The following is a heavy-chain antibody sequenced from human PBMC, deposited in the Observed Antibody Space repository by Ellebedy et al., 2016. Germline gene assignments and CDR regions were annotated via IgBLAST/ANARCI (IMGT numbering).Heavy chain of an antibody. CDR2: INSDGSST. V-gene: IGHV3-74*01. J-gene: IGHJ3*02. Sequence: GGSLRLSCAASGFTFSTYWMHWVRQAPGKGLVWVSRINSDGSSTSYADSVKGRFPISRDNAKNTLYLQMNSLRAEDTAVYYCARGGHGWVLLGERAFDIWGQGTMVTVSS. CDR3: ARGGHGWVLLGERAFDI. D-gene: IGHD1-26*01. CDR1: GFTFSTYW.